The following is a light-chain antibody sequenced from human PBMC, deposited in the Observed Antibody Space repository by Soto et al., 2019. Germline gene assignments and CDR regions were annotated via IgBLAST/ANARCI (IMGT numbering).Light chain of an antibody. Sequence: DIQLTQSPSFLSASIGDRVSITCRASQGINSYLAWYQQKPGKAPNLLIYAASTLQSGVPSRFSGSGSGTEFTLTISSLQPEDFATYYCHHLSSYPLTFGGGTKVETK. CDR3: HHLSSYPLT. CDR2: AAS. CDR1: QGINSY. V-gene: IGKV1-9*01. J-gene: IGKJ4*01.